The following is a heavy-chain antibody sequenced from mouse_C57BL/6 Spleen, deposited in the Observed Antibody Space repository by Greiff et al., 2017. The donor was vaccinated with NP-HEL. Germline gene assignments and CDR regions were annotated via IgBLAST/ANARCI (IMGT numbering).Heavy chain of an antibody. V-gene: IGHV1-72*01. CDR3: ARLDYYGSSPWFAY. J-gene: IGHJ3*01. CDR1: GYTFTSYW. D-gene: IGHD1-1*01. CDR2: IDPNSGGT. Sequence: QVQLKQPGAELVKPGASVKLSCKASGYTFTSYWMHWVKQRPGRGLEWIGRIDPNSGGTKYNEKFKSKATLTVDKPSSTAYMQLSSLTSEDSAVYYCARLDYYGSSPWFAYWGQGTLVTVSA.